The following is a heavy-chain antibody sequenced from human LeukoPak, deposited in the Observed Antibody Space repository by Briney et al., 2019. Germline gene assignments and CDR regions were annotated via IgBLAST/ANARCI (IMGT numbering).Heavy chain of an antibody. CDR2: FDPEDGET. CDR3: ATWVWNDGGFDP. D-gene: IGHD1-1*01. Sequence: GASVKVSCKVSGYTLTELSMHWVRQAPGKGLEWMGGFDPEDGETIYAQKFQGRVTMTEDTSTDTAYMELSSLRSEDTAVYYCATWVWNDGGFDPWGQGTLVTVSS. CDR1: GYTLTELS. J-gene: IGHJ5*02. V-gene: IGHV1-24*01.